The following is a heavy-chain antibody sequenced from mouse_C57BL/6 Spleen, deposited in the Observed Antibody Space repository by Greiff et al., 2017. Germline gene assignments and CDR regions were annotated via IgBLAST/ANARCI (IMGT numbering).Heavy chain of an antibody. J-gene: IGHJ2*01. CDR2: ISSGGSYT. V-gene: IGHV5-6*01. Sequence: EVNLVESGGDLVKPGGSLKLSCAASGFTFSSYGMSWVRQTPDKRLEWVATISSGGSYTYYPDSVKGRFTISRDNAKNTLYLQMSSLKSEDTAMYYCARQTIVTLDYWGQGTTLTVSS. D-gene: IGHD2-5*01. CDR1: GFTFSSYG. CDR3: ARQTIVTLDY.